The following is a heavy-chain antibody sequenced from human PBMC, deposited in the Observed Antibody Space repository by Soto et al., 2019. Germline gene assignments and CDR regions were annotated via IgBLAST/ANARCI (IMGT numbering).Heavy chain of an antibody. V-gene: IGHV4-34*01. CDR1: GGSFSGYY. D-gene: IGHD4-17*01. CDR2: INHSGST. J-gene: IGHJ3*02. CDR3: AIQPEVGYVDYDLTHAFDI. Sequence: ASETLSLTCAVYGGSFSGYYWSWIRQPPGKGLEWIGEINHSGSTNYNPSLKSRVTISVDTSKNQFSLKLSSVTAADTAVYYCAIQPEVGYVDYDLTHAFDIRGQGTMVTVSS.